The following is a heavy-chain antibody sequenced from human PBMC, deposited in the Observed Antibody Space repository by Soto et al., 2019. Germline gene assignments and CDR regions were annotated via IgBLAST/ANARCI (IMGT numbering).Heavy chain of an antibody. J-gene: IGHJ4*02. CDR2: ISSSSSYI. Sequence: GGSLRLSCAASGFTFSSYSMNWVRQAPGKGLEWVSSISSSSSYIYYADSVKGRFTISRDNAKNSLYLQMNSLRAEDTAVYYCAREPRPAPAAPDYWGQGTLVTVSS. CDR1: GFTFSSYS. V-gene: IGHV3-21*01. CDR3: AREPRPAPAAPDY. D-gene: IGHD2-2*01.